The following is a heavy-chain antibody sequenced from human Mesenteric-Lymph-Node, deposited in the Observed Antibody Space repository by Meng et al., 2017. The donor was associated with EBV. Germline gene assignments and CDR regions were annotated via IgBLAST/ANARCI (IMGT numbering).Heavy chain of an antibody. J-gene: IGHJ4*02. CDR3: TRGDGYSHY. CDR1: AGTFSTYV. D-gene: IGHD5-24*01. V-gene: IGHV1-69*01. CDR2: IIPVFDTP. Sequence: QVQLVQSGAEVKKPVSSVKVSCEASAGTFSTYVISWVRQAPGQGLEWMGGIIPVFDTPNYAQKFQGRVTITADESTNTAYVELSSLKYEDTAVYYCTRGDGYSHYWGQGTLVTVSS.